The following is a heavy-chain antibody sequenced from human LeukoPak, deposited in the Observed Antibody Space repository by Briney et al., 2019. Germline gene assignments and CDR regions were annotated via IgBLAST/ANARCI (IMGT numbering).Heavy chain of an antibody. J-gene: IGHJ4*02. Sequence: GASVKVSCKTSGIIFSRDGITWVRQAPGQGLEWMGGLIPRFGKANYPQKFQGRITITADESTSTAYMELSSLRSEDTAVYFCARVQMATTINNFYFDYWGPVTLVTVSS. CDR1: GIIFSRDG. CDR2: LIPRFGKA. D-gene: IGHD5-24*01. CDR3: ARVQMATTINNFYFDY. V-gene: IGHV1-69*13.